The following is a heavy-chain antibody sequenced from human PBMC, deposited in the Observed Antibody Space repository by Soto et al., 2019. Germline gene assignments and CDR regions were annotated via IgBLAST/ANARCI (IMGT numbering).Heavy chain of an antibody. D-gene: IGHD2-2*03. J-gene: IGHJ6*02. CDR2: INAGNGNT. CDR1: GYTFTSYA. CDR3: ARDGYCSSTSCYPQDYYYYYGMDV. Sequence: QVQLVQSGAEVKKPGASVKVSCKASGYTFTSYAMHWVRQAPGQRLEWMGWINAGNGNTKYSQKFQGRVTITRDTSASTAYMELSSLRSADTAVDYCARDGYCSSTSCYPQDYYYYYGMDVWGQGTTVTVSS. V-gene: IGHV1-3*01.